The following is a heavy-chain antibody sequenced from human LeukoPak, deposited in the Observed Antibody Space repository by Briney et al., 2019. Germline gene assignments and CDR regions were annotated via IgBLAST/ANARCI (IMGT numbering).Heavy chain of an antibody. J-gene: IGHJ4*02. D-gene: IGHD3-16*02. CDR1: GGSISSYY. CDR3: ARVSVRLGELSFGY. CDR2: IYYSGST. V-gene: IGHV4-59*01. Sequence: PETLSLTCTVSGGSISSYYWSWIRQPPGKGLEWIGYIYYSGSTNYNPSLKSRVTISVDTSKNQFSLKLSPVTAADTAVYYCARVSVRLGELSFGYWGQGTLVTVSS.